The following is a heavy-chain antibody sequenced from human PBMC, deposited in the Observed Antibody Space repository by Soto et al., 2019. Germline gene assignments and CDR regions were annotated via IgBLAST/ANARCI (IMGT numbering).Heavy chain of an antibody. CDR3: ARDSYGSGSYYYYYYYGMDV. J-gene: IGHJ6*02. CDR1: GFTFSSYA. V-gene: IGHV3-30-3*01. CDR2: ISYDGSNK. D-gene: IGHD3-10*01. Sequence: GGSLRLSCAASGFTFSSYAMHWVRQAPGKGLEWVAVISYDGSNKYYADSVKGRFTISRDNSKNTLYLQMNSLRAEDTAVYYCARDSYGSGSYYYYYYYGMDVWGQGTTVTVSS.